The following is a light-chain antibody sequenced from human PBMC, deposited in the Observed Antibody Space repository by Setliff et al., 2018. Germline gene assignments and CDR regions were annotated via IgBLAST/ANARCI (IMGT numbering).Light chain of an antibody. CDR2: DVT. CDR3: SSYAGSNNFV. J-gene: IGLJ1*01. V-gene: IGLV2-8*01. Sequence: QSVLTQPPSASGSPGQSVTISCAGTSIDVSGYNYVSWYQQHPDKAPQLIIYDVTKRPSGVPDRFSGSKSGNTASLTVSGLQADDEADYYCSSYAGSNNFVFGTGTKVTVL. CDR1: SIDVSGYNY.